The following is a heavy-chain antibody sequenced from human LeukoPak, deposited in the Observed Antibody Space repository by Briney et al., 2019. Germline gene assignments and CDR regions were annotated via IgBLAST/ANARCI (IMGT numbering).Heavy chain of an antibody. D-gene: IGHD1-14*01. J-gene: IGHJ4*02. Sequence: PSETLSLTCTVSGGSISSSSYYWGWIRQPPGKGLEWIGSIYYSGSTYYNPSLKSRVTISVDTSKNQFSLKLSSVTAADTAVYYCARIHRSYLTPDYWGQGILVTVSS. CDR1: GGSISSSSYY. CDR2: IYYSGST. V-gene: IGHV4-39*01. CDR3: ARIHRSYLTPDY.